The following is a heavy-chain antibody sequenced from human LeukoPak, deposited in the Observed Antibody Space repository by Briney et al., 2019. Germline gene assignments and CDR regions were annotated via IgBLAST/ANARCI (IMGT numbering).Heavy chain of an antibody. CDR3: ARVGLSSSWLCPDY. V-gene: IGHV3-30*02. Sequence: PGGSLRLSCAASGFTFSSYGMHWVRQAPGKGLEWVAFIRYDGSNKYYADSVKGRFTISRDNSKNTLYLQMNSLRAEDTAVYYCARVGLSSSWLCPDYWGQGTLVTVSS. D-gene: IGHD6-13*01. CDR1: GFTFSSYG. J-gene: IGHJ4*02. CDR2: IRYDGSNK.